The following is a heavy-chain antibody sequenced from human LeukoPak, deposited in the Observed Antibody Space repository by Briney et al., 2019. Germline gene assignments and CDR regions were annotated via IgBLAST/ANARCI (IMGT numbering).Heavy chain of an antibody. CDR3: ARDQPPYYYDSSGYWTAFDY. D-gene: IGHD3-22*01. CDR1: GFTFSSYA. CDR2: ISYDGSNK. V-gene: IGHV3-30-3*01. Sequence: PGGSLRLSCAASGFTFSSYAMHWVRQAPGKGLEWVAVISYDGSNKYYADSVKGRFTISRDNPKNTLYLQMNSLRAEDTAVYYCARDQPPYYYDSSGYWTAFDYWGQGTLVTVSS. J-gene: IGHJ4*02.